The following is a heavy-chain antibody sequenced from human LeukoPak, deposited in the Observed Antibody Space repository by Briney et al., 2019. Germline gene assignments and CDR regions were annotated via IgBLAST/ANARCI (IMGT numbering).Heavy chain of an antibody. D-gene: IGHD3-22*01. CDR1: GFTFSSFA. J-gene: IGHJ6*02. V-gene: IGHV3-30-3*01. Sequence: GGSLRLSCAASGFTFSSFAMHWVRQAPGKGLEWVAVISYDGSNKYYADSVKGRFTISRDNSKNTLYLQMNSLRAEDTAVYYCARDVYYYDSSGSLYYGMDVWGQGTTVTVSS. CDR3: ARDVYYYDSSGSLYYGMDV. CDR2: ISYDGSNK.